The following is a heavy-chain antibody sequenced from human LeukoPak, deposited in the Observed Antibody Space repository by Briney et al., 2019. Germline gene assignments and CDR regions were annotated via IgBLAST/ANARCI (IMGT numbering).Heavy chain of an antibody. J-gene: IGHJ4*02. CDR3: ARAVGGAAAELFDY. D-gene: IGHD6-13*01. Sequence: PSETLSLTCAVYGGSFSGYYWSWIRQPPGKGLEWIGEINHSGSTNYNPSLKSRVTISVDTSKNQFSLKLSSATAADTAVYYCARAVGGAAAELFDYWGQGTLVTVSS. CDR2: INHSGST. V-gene: IGHV4-34*01. CDR1: GGSFSGYY.